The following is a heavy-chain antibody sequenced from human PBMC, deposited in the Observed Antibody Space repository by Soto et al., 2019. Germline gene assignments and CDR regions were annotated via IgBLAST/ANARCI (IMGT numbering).Heavy chain of an antibody. Sequence: QVQLVESGGGVVQPGRSLRLSCAASGFTFSSSGMHWVRQAPGKGLEWVAVTSFDGSSGYYADSVRGRFTISRDNSNKTLYLQMNSLRAEDTAVYYCATSPPAVAGYFDYWGQGTLVTVSS. CDR1: GFTFSSSG. V-gene: IGHV3-30*03. CDR2: TSFDGSSG. D-gene: IGHD6-19*01. J-gene: IGHJ4*02. CDR3: ATSPPAVAGYFDY.